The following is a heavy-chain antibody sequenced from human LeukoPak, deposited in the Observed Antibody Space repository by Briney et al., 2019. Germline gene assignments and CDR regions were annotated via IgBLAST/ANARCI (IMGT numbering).Heavy chain of an antibody. D-gene: IGHD3-3*01. Sequence: SETLSLTCTVPGGSISSGSYYWSWIRQPAGKGLEWIGRIYTSGSTNYNPSIKSRVTISVDTSKNPFSLKLSSVTAADTAVYYCAGYDFWSGLDYWGQGTLVTVSS. CDR2: IYTSGST. CDR3: AGYDFWSGLDY. V-gene: IGHV4-61*02. CDR1: GGSISSGSYY. J-gene: IGHJ4*02.